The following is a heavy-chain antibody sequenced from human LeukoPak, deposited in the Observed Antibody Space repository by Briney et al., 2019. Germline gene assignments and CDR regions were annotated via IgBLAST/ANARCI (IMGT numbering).Heavy chain of an antibody. Sequence: QPGGSLRLSCAASGFDLTTYATTWVRQAPGKGLEWVANIKQDGSDKYYVDSVKGRFTISSDSAKNSLFLRMNSLRAEDTAVYYCARVSALFGLPVHFDYWGQGTLVTVSS. CDR2: IKQDGSDK. V-gene: IGHV3-7*01. J-gene: IGHJ4*02. D-gene: IGHD3-10*02. CDR1: GFDLTTYA. CDR3: ARVSALFGLPVHFDY.